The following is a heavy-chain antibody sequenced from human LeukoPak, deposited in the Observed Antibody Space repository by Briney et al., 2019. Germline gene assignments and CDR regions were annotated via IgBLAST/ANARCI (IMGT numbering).Heavy chain of an antibody. J-gene: IGHJ6*03. CDR1: GGSFSTYY. CDR3: ARVSPYHMDV. V-gene: IGHV4-34*01. Sequence: PSETLSLSCAIYGGSFSTYYWSWIRQPPGKGLEWIGEINRSGTTNYSPSLKSRVTISVETSKNLFSLKLNSVTAADTAMYYCARVSPYHMDVWGKGTTVTVSS. CDR2: INRSGTT.